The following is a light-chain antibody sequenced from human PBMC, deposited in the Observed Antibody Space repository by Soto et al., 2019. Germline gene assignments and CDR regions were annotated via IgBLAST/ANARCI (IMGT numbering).Light chain of an antibody. CDR3: QQRSNWPIT. CDR2: GAS. J-gene: IGKJ5*01. CDR1: QSVSSNY. V-gene: IGKV3D-20*02. Sequence: EIVLTQSPGTLSLSPGERATLSCRASQSVSSNYLVWYQQKPGQAPRLLIYGASSRATGIPDRFSGSGSGTDFTLTISRLEPEDFAVYYCQQRSNWPITFGQGTRLEIK.